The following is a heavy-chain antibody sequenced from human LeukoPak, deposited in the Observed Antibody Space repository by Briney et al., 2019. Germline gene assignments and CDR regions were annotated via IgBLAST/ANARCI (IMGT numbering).Heavy chain of an antibody. Sequence: SETLSLTCTVSGGSISSYYWSWLRQPPGKGLEWIGYIYYSGSTNYNPSLKSRVTISVDTSKNQFSLKLSSVTAADTAVYYCAAFTIFGVVTSKRVGNWFDPWGQGTLVTVSS. J-gene: IGHJ5*02. CDR2: IYYSGST. D-gene: IGHD3-3*01. V-gene: IGHV4-59*08. CDR1: GGSISSYY. CDR3: AAFTIFGVVTSKRVGNWFDP.